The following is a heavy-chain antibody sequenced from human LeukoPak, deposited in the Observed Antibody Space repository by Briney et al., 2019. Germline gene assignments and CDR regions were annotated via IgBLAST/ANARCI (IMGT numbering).Heavy chain of an antibody. D-gene: IGHD3-3*01. CDR2: IIPIFGTA. CDR3: ARDRRGTIFGVVTERPYYYYYYYMDV. V-gene: IGHV1-69*05. CDR1: GGTFSSYA. J-gene: IGHJ6*03. Sequence: SVKVSCXASGGTFSSYAISWVRQAPGQGLEWMGRIIPIFGTANYAQKFQGRVTITTDESTSTAYMELSSLRSEDTAVYYCARDRRGTIFGVVTERPYYYYYYYMDVWGKGTTVTVSS.